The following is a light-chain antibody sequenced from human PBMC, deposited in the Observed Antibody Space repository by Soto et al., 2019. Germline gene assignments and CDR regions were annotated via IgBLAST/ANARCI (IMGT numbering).Light chain of an antibody. CDR3: QHYDRARWT. Sequence: EIVLTQSPGTLSFSPGERATLSCRASQSISSTYLTWYHQRPGQAPRLLIYDASRRATGIPDRFSGSGSGKDFSLTISRLEPEDYAVYYRQHYDRARWTFGLVNKVDIX. CDR1: QSISSTY. V-gene: IGKV3-20*01. J-gene: IGKJ1*01. CDR2: DAS.